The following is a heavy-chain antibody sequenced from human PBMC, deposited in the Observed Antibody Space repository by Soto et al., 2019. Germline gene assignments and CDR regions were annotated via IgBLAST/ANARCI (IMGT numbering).Heavy chain of an antibody. CDR3: AFSRDYFDY. CDR1: GDTFSSYT. Sequence: QVQLVQSGAEVKKPGSSVKVSCKASGDTFSSYTISLVRQAPEQVLEWMGRIIPILGIANYAHNFPGRVTFPAANSTCAAYMELSSLRSEDTAVYYCAFSRDYFDYWGQGTLVTVSS. CDR2: IIPILGIA. V-gene: IGHV1-69*02. J-gene: IGHJ4*02. D-gene: IGHD3-3*02.